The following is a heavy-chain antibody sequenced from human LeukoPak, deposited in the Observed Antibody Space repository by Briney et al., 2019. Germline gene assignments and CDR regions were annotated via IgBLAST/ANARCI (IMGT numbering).Heavy chain of an antibody. V-gene: IGHV5-51*01. J-gene: IGHJ4*02. CDR3: ANQIAARPGGFDY. CDR2: IYPGDSET. CDR1: GYSFTSYW. D-gene: IGHD6-6*01. Sequence: RGASLQISCQGSGYSFTSYWIGWVRQMPGKGLEWMGIIYPGDSETRYSPSFQGQVTISADKSISTVYLQWNSLNASDTAMYYCANQIAARPGGFDYWGQGTLVTVSS.